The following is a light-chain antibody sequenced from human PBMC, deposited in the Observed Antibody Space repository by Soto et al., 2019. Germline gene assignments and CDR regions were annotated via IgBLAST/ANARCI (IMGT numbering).Light chain of an antibody. Sequence: DIQMTQSPSSVSASVGDSVTITCWASQGVRDWVAGYQQQPGEETQLLIYGSSSLLSGVPSRFSVTRSGTDFTLTISSLQPEDFATYYCQQANSYPWTFGQGTKV. CDR2: GSS. CDR1: QGVRDW. V-gene: IGKV1-12*01. J-gene: IGKJ1*01. CDR3: QQANSYPWT.